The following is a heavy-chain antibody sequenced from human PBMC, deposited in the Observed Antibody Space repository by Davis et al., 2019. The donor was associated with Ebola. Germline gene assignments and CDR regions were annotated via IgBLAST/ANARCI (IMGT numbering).Heavy chain of an antibody. J-gene: IGHJ3*02. D-gene: IGHD1-26*01. Sequence: GESLKISCAASGFTFSDHYMDWVRQAPGKGLEWVGRVRNKANDYTTEYAASVKGRFTISRDDSKNSLYLQMNSLKTEDTAVYYCARPGEVLHGFDIWGQGTMVTVSS. CDR1: GFTFSDHY. CDR3: ARPGEVLHGFDI. V-gene: IGHV3-72*01. CDR2: VRNKANDYTT.